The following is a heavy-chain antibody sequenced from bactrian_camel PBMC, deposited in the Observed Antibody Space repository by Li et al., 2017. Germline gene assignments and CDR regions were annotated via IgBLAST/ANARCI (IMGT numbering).Heavy chain of an antibody. V-gene: IGHV3S32*01. CDR3: AARPVNTRACVAGGRYEFGY. J-gene: IGHJ6*01. CDR2: ISNGGIIT. D-gene: IGHD1*01. CDR1: GFTFEMYH. Sequence: VQLVESGGGLAQPGGSLKLSCAASGFTFEMYHMSWVRQAPGKGLEWVSSISNGGIITTYSDSVKGRFTISKDNAKNTLYLQMDNLQPEDTAVYYCAARPVNTRACVAGGRYEFGYWGQGTQVTVSS.